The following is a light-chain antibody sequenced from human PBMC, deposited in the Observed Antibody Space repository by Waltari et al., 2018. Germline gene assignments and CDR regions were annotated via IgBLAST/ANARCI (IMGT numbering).Light chain of an antibody. CDR3: QQRSNWPLT. CDR2: DAS. CDR1: QSVSSY. Sequence: EIVLTQSPATLSLSPGERANLSCRASQSVSSYLALYQQKPGQPPRLLIYDASNRATGIPARFSGSGSGTDFALAISSIEPEDVAVYYCQQRSNWPLTFGPGTKVDIK. J-gene: IGKJ3*01. V-gene: IGKV3-11*01.